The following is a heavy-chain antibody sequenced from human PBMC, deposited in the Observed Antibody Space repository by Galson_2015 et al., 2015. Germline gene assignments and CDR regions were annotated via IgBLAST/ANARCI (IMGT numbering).Heavy chain of an antibody. CDR1: GFTVSSNY. CDR2: IYSGGST. V-gene: IGHV3-66*02. J-gene: IGHJ4*02. CDR3: ARAFGREYFDWLLLGY. D-gene: IGHD3-9*01. Sequence: SLRLSCAASGFTVSSNYMSWVRQAPGKGLEWVSVIYSGGSTYYADSVKGRFTISRDNSKNTLYLQMNSLRAEDTAVYYCARAFGREYFDWLLLGYWGQGTLVTVSS.